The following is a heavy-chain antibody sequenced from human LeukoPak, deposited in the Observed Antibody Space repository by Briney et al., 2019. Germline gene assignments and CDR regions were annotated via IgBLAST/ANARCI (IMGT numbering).Heavy chain of an antibody. CDR2: IYSDGTT. CDR1: GFSVSDNY. J-gene: IGHJ4*02. D-gene: IGHD6-13*01. CDR3: ARETAAAGTAGFDF. Sequence: GGSLRLSCAASGFSVSDNYMSWVRQAPGKGLEWVSVIYSDGTTYYGDSVKGRFTISRDNSKNTLNLQMNSLTAEDTAVYYCARETAAAGTAGFDFWGQGALVTVSS. V-gene: IGHV3-66*01.